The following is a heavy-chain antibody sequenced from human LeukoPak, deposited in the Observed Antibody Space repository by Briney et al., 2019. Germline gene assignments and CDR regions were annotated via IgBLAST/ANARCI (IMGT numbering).Heavy chain of an antibody. CDR2: IRSKANSHAT. J-gene: IGHJ4*02. V-gene: IGHV3-73*01. CDR1: GFTFSGSG. CDR3: TRPGYNCGYDY. D-gene: IGHD5-18*01. Sequence: GGSLRLSCAASGFTFSGSGIHWVRQAAGKGLEWVGRIRSKANSHATGYAESVKGRFSISRDDSKNTAYLQMNSLKTEDTAVYYCTRPGYNCGYDYWGQGTQVTVSS.